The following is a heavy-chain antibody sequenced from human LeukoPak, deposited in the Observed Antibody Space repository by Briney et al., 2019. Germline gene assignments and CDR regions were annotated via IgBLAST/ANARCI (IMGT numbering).Heavy chain of an antibody. D-gene: IGHD3-22*01. J-gene: IGHJ4*02. Sequence: GGSLRLSCAASGFTFNSDEMNWVRQAPGKGPEWISYISSSGSSTYYADSVKGRFTVSRDNAKNSPYLQMNSLRAEDTAVYYCARDYFDSSGYYAVSYWGQGTLVTVSS. CDR3: ARDYFDSSGYYAVSY. CDR1: GFTFNSDE. V-gene: IGHV3-48*03. CDR2: ISSSGSST.